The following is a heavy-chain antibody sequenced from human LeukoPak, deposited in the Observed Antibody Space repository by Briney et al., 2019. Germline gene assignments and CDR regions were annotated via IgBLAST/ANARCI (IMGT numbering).Heavy chain of an antibody. J-gene: IGHJ5*02. CDR2: IHPNRGGT. D-gene: IGHD6-19*01. V-gene: IGHV1-2*02. CDR3: ARIAVAGTSREDWFDP. CDR1: GYSFTGHH. Sequence: GASVKVSCKASGYSFTGHHIHWVRQAPGQGLEWMGWIHPNRGGTNNAQKFQGRVTLTSDSSISTAYMELSSLTSDDTAVYYCARIAVAGTSREDWFDPWGQGTLVTVSS.